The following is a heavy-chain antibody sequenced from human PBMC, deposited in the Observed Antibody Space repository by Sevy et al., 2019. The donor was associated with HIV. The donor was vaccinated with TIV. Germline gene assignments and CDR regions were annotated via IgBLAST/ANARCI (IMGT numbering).Heavy chain of an antibody. V-gene: IGHV3-74*01. CDR1: GFDFSSHW. J-gene: IGHJ4*02. CDR3: ATPRFDF. CDR2: MNTDGSST. Sequence: GGSLTLSCEASGFDFSSHWMQWVRQAPGKGLVWVSRMNTDGSSTNYADSVKGRFTISRDNAKNTLYLEMNNLRDEDTALYYCATPRFDFWGPGTLATVSS.